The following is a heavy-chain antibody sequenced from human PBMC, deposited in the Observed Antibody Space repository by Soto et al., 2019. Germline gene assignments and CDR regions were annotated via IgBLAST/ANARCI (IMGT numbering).Heavy chain of an antibody. D-gene: IGHD2-8*01. J-gene: IGHJ6*02. V-gene: IGHV1-2*04. CDR1: GYSFTDYH. CDR3: ARGDSTDCSNGVCSFFYNHDMDV. Sequence: ASVKVACKASGYSFTDYHIDWVRQAPGQGLEWLGRINPKSGGTSTAQKFQGWVTMTTDTSISTASMELTRLTSDDTAIYYCARGDSTDCSNGVCSFFYNHDMDVWGQGTTVTV. CDR2: INPKSGGT.